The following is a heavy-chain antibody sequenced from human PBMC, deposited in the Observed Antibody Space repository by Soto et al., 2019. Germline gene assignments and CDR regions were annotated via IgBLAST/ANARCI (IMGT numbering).Heavy chain of an antibody. CDR2: IYYNGNT. V-gene: IGHV4-59*01. Sequence: SETLSLTCTVSGGSISSYYWSWIRQPPGKGPEWIGYIYYNGNTNYNPSLRSRVTISVDTSKNQFSPKVTSVAAADTAVYYCARNVDTARAYYFDYWGQGTLVTVSS. J-gene: IGHJ4*02. D-gene: IGHD5-18*01. CDR1: GGSISSYY. CDR3: ARNVDTARAYYFDY.